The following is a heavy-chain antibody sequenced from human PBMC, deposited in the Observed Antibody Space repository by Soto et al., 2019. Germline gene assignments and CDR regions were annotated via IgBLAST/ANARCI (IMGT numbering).Heavy chain of an antibody. CDR3: TRGRADYYGSSGPSLDQ. CDR2: INHSGST. Sequence: SETLSLTCAVYGGSFSGYYWSWIRQPPGKGLEWIGEINHSGSTNYNPSLKSRVTISVDTSKNQFSLKLSSVTAADTAVYYCTRGRADYYGSSGPSLDQWGHG. D-gene: IGHD3-22*01. J-gene: IGHJ4*01. CDR1: GGSFSGYY. V-gene: IGHV4-34*01.